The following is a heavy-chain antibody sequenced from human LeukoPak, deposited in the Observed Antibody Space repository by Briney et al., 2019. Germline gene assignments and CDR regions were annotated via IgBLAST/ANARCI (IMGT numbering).Heavy chain of an antibody. D-gene: IGHD3-3*01. Sequence: ASVKVSCKASGYTFTSYHMHWVRQAPGQGLEWMGWINPNSGGTNYAQKFQGRVTMTRDTSISTAYMELSRLRSDDTAVYYCAVGFLEWLLDYFDYWGQGTLVTVSS. CDR2: INPNSGGT. V-gene: IGHV1-2*02. CDR1: GYTFTSYH. J-gene: IGHJ4*02. CDR3: AVGFLEWLLDYFDY.